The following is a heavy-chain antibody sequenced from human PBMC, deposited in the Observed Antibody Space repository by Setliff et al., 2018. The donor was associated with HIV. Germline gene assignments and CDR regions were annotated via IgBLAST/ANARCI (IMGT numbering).Heavy chain of an antibody. CDR2: IFYSGTT. CDR3: ARTRGRALLSYYFDS. CDR1: GAPLCSYY. Sequence: SETLSLTCTVSGAPLCSYYLNWIRQPPGKGLEWIGYIFYSGTTNYNPSLKSRVTMSVDASRDQFSLQLSPVTAADTAVYYCARTRGRALLSYYFDSWGQGRLVTVSS. J-gene: IGHJ4*02. V-gene: IGHV4-59*01.